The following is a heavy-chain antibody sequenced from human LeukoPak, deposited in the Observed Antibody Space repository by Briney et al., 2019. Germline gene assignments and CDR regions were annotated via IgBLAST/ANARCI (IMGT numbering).Heavy chain of an antibody. CDR1: GYTFTSYG. D-gene: IGHD3-22*01. CDR3: ATVWTYYDTSGYYLGSSLDS. V-gene: IGHV1-18*01. Sequence: ASVKVSCKASGYTFTSYGVSWGRQAPGQGHEWMGWISVYNGNTNYVQKFQGRVTMTTDTSTSTAYMELRSLRSDDTGVYYCATVWTYYDTSGYYLGSSLDSWGQGTLVTVSS. CDR2: ISVYNGNT. J-gene: IGHJ4*02.